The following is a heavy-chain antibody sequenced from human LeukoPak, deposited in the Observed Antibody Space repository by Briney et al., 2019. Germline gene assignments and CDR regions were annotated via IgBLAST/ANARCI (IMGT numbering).Heavy chain of an antibody. Sequence: PGGSLRLPCAASGFTFSSYGMHWVRQAPGKGLKWVAVISYDGSNKYYADSVKGRFTISRDNSKNTLYLRMNSLRAEDTAVYYCAKDPSGVYDSSGYYHGRWAFDIWGQGTMVTVSS. CDR2: ISYDGSNK. D-gene: IGHD3-22*01. CDR1: GFTFSSYG. V-gene: IGHV3-30*18. J-gene: IGHJ3*02. CDR3: AKDPSGVYDSSGYYHGRWAFDI.